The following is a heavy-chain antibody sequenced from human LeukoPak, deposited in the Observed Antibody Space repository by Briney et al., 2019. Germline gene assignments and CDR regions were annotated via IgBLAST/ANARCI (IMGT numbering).Heavy chain of an antibody. D-gene: IGHD3-10*01. CDR1: GGPISTNTYY. CDR2: IHQRGPT. Sequence: SETLPLTCIVSGGPISTNTYYWGWIRLPPGEGLEWIVEIHQRGPTYYNPSPSSRVTIYVNTPKNQFSLRSPSLAAADTAVYYCARVTYNGYQHFDFWGQGNLVTVS. CDR3: ARVTYNGYQHFDF. J-gene: IGHJ4*02. V-gene: IGHV4-39*07.